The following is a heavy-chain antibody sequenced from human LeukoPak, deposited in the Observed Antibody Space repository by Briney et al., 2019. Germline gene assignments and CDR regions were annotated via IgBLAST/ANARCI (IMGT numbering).Heavy chain of an antibody. J-gene: IGHJ4*02. Sequence: SETLSLTCAVYGGSFSGYYWSWIRQPPGKGLEWIGEINHSGSTNYNPSLKSRVTISVDTSKNQFSLKLSSVTAADTAVYYCARVQGGRGLRLVAVSFYFDYWGQGTLVTVSS. CDR1: GGSFSGYY. D-gene: IGHD5-12*01. CDR2: INHSGST. V-gene: IGHV4-34*01. CDR3: ARVQGGRGLRLVAVSFYFDY.